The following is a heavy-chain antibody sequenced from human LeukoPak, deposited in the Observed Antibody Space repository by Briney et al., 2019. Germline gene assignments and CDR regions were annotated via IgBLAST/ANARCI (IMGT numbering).Heavy chain of an antibody. J-gene: IGHJ4*02. Sequence: PGGSLRLSCAASGFTFHHYAIHWVRQVPGKGLEWGSGISWISAYIGYADSVKGRFTISRNNAKNSVYLQMNSLRAEDTALYYCAKDKAPLYSGYDWDLDFWGQGTMVTVSS. CDR3: AKDKAPLYSGYDWDLDF. CDR2: ISWISAYI. D-gene: IGHD5-12*01. V-gene: IGHV3-9*01. CDR1: GFTFHHYA.